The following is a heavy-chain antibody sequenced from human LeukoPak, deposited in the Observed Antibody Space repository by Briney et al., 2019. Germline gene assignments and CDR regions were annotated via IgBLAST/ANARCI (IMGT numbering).Heavy chain of an antibody. D-gene: IGHD3-9*01. CDR3: ARDGHYDILTGYFQD. Sequence: GGSLRLSCAASGFTFSSYAMSWVRQAPGKGLEWVAVIWYDGSNKYYADSVKGRFTISRDNSKNTLYLQMNSLRAEDTAVYYCARDGHYDILTGYFQDWGQGTLVTVSS. CDR2: IWYDGSNK. J-gene: IGHJ1*01. CDR1: GFTFSSYA. V-gene: IGHV3-33*08.